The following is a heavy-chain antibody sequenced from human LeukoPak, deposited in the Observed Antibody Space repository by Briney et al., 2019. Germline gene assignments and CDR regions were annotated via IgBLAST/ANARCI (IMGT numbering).Heavy chain of an antibody. CDR3: ARDMGNDLWVFDI. D-gene: IGHD1-1*01. Sequence: PGGSLRLSCAASGFAFSSYSMNWVRQAPGKGLEWVSYISSSSSTIYYADSVKGRFTISRDNAKNSLYLQMNSLRAEDTAVYYCARDMGNDLWVFDIWGQGTMVTVSS. V-gene: IGHV3-48*01. J-gene: IGHJ3*02. CDR1: GFAFSSYS. CDR2: ISSSSSTI.